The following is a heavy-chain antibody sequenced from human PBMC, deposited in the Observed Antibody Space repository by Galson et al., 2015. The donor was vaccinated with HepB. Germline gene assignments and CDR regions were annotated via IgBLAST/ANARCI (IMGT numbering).Heavy chain of an antibody. CDR1: GFTFSSYG. CDR2: VWYDGSNK. V-gene: IGHV3-33*01. D-gene: IGHD3-22*01. CDR3: ARGLVVVIRHDAFDI. J-gene: IGHJ3*02. Sequence: SLRLSCAASGFTFSSYGMHWVRQAPGKGLEWVAVVWYDGSNKYYADSVKGRFTISRDNSKNTLYLQMNSLRAEDTAVYYCARGLVVVIRHDAFDIWGQGTMVTVSS.